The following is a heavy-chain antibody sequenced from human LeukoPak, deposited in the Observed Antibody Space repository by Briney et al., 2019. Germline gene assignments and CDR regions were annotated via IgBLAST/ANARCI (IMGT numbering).Heavy chain of an antibody. J-gene: IGHJ6*03. V-gene: IGHV4-39*01. D-gene: IGHD6-19*01. CDR1: GGSISSSSYY. CDR2: IYYSGST. Sequence: PETLSLTCTVSGGSISSSSYYWGWIRQPPGKGLEWIGSIYYSGSTYYNPSLKSRVTISVDTSKNQFSLKLSSVTAADTAVYYCARGSWDSSGWYSYYYYYMDVWGKGTTVTVSS. CDR3: ARGSWDSSGWYSYYYYYMDV.